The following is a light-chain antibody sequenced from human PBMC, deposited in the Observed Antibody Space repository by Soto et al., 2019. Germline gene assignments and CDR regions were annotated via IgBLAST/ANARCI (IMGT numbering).Light chain of an antibody. CDR1: QSVLYSSNNKNY. V-gene: IGKV4-1*01. CDR3: QQYYRPWT. J-gene: IGKJ1*01. CDR2: WAS. Sequence: DIVMTQSPDSLAVSLGERATINCKSSQSVLYSSNNKNYLAWYQQKPGQPPKLLIYWASTRESGVPDRFSGSGSGTDFPLTISSLQAEDVAFYYCQQYYRPWTFGQGTKVEIK.